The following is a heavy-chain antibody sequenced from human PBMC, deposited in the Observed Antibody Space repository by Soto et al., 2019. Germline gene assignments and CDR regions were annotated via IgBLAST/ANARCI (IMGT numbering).Heavy chain of an antibody. CDR1: GYTFISYG. CDR3: ARVSDYILTGYYSFDADY. CDR2: IGAYNGNT. J-gene: IGHJ4*02. Sequence: GASVKFSCKASGYTFISYGISWVRQAPGQGLEWMGWIGAYNGNTNYAQKLQGRVTMTTDTSTSTAYMELRSLRSDDTAVYYCARVSDYILTGYYSFDADYWGQGTLVTVSS. D-gene: IGHD3-9*01. V-gene: IGHV1-18*01.